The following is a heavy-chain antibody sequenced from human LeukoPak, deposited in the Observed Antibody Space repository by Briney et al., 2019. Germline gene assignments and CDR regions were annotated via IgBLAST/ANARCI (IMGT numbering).Heavy chain of an antibody. CDR3: ARVSCSGGSCYTPAYYYYGMDV. J-gene: IGHJ6*02. Sequence: SETLSLTCTVSGGXISSYYWSWIRQPPGKGLEWIGYIYYSGSTNYNPSLKSRVTISVDTSKNQFSLKLSSVTAADTAVYYCARVSCSGGSCYTPAYYYYGMDVWGQGTTVTVSS. D-gene: IGHD2-15*01. CDR1: GGXISSYY. V-gene: IGHV4-59*01. CDR2: IYYSGST.